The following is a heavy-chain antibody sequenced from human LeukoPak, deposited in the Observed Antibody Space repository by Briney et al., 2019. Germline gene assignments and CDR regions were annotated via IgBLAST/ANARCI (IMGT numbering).Heavy chain of an antibody. CDR2: INHSGST. J-gene: IGHJ6*03. Sequence: PSETLSLTCAVYGGSFSGYYWSWIRQPPGKGLEWIGEINHSGSTNYNPSLKSRVTISVDTSKNQFSLKLSSVTAADTAVYYCARGRVVAATKGLYYYYYYMDVWGKGTTVTVSS. CDR1: GGSFSGYY. CDR3: ARGRVVAATKGLYYYYYYMDV. D-gene: IGHD2-15*01. V-gene: IGHV4-34*01.